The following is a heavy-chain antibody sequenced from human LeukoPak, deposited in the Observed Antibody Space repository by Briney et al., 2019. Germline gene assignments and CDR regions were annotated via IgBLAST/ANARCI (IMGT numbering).Heavy chain of an antibody. V-gene: IGHV3-21*01. CDR1: GFTFSSYS. CDR3: ARDRCSGGSCYGDY. J-gene: IGHJ4*02. Sequence: GGSLRLSCAASGFTFSSYSMNWVRQAPGKGLEWVSSISSSSSYIYYADSVKGRFTISRDNAKNSLYLRMNSLRAEDTAVYYCARDRCSGGSCYGDYWGQGTLVTVSS. D-gene: IGHD2-15*01. CDR2: ISSSSSYI.